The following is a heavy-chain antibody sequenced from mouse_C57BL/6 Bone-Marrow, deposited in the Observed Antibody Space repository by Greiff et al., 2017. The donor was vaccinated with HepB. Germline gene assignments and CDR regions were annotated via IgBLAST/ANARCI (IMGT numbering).Heavy chain of an antibody. J-gene: IGHJ3*01. CDR2: IYPRSGNT. V-gene: IGHV1-81*01. CDR1: GYTFTSYG. CDR3: ARHYGSSLFAY. Sequence: VQVVESGAELARPGASVKLSCKASGYTFTSYGISWVKQRTGQGLEWIGEIYPRSGNTYYNEKFKGKATLTADKSSSTAYMELRSLTSEDSAVYFCARHYGSSLFAYWGQGTLVTVSA. D-gene: IGHD1-1*01.